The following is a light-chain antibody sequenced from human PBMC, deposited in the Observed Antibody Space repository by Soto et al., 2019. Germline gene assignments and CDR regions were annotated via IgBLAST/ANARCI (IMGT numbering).Light chain of an antibody. Sequence: DIQMTQSPSSLSASVEDRVIITCRASQSISNHLNWYQQKPGKAPKLLIFAASSLQSGVPSRFSGSRSGPDFTLTISSLQPEDFATYYCQQSYSSPPTFGRGTKGDIK. CDR3: QQSYSSPPT. V-gene: IGKV1-39*01. CDR1: QSISNH. J-gene: IGKJ4*01. CDR2: AAS.